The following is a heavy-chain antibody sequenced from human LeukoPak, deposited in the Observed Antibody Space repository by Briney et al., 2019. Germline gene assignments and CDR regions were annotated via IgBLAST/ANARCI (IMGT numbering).Heavy chain of an antibody. CDR3: ARSYDFWSGYLGY. CDR2: INPNSGGT. V-gene: IGHV1-2*02. J-gene: IGHJ4*02. CDR1: GYTFTGYY. D-gene: IGHD3-3*01. Sequence: GASVKVSCKASGYTFTGYYMHWVRQAPGQGLEWMGWINPNSGGTNYAQKFQGRVTMTRDTSISTAYMELSRLRSDDTAVYYCARSYDFWSGYLGYWGQGTLVTVSS.